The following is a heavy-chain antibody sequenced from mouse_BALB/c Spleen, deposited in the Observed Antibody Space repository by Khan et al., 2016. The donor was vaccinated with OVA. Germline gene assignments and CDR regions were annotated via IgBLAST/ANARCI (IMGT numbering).Heavy chain of an antibody. Sequence: VQLQESGPGLVKPSQSLSLTCTVTGYSITRDYAWNWIRQFPGSKLEWMGYITNSGSTNYNTSLKSRISITRDTSKNQFFLQLNSVTTEDTATYYCASELGRYYAMDYWGQGTSVTVSS. V-gene: IGHV3-2*02. CDR3: ASELGRYYAMDY. CDR2: ITNSGST. CDR1: GYSITRDYA. D-gene: IGHD4-1*01. J-gene: IGHJ4*01.